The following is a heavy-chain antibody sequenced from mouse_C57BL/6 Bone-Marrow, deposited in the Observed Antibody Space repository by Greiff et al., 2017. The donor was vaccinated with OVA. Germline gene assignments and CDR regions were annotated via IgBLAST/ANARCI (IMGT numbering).Heavy chain of an antibody. CDR1: GFTFSDYY. D-gene: IGHD2-5*01. CDR3: ARHGASYSNWGDYYAMDY. CDR2: ISNGGGST. V-gene: IGHV5-12*01. J-gene: IGHJ4*01. Sequence: EVQLVESGGGLVQPGGSLKLSCAASGFTFSDYYMYWVRQTPEKRLEWVAYISNGGGSTYYPDTVKGRFTISRDNAKNTLYLQMSRLKSEDTAMYYCARHGASYSNWGDYYAMDYWGQGTSVTVSS.